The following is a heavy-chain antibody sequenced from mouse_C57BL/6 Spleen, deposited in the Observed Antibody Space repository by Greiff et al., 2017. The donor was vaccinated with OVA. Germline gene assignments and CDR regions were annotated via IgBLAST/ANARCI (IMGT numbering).Heavy chain of an antibody. CDR3: ARHGYDYDTWFAY. D-gene: IGHD2-4*01. CDR1: GFTFSSYT. V-gene: IGHV5-9*01. J-gene: IGHJ3*01. Sequence: EVKLLESGGGLVKPGGSLKLSCAASGFTFSSYTMSWVRQTPEKRLEWVATISGGGGNTYYPDSVKGRFTISRDNAKNTLYLQMSSLRSEDTALYYCARHGYDYDTWFAYWGQGTLVTVSA. CDR2: ISGGGGNT.